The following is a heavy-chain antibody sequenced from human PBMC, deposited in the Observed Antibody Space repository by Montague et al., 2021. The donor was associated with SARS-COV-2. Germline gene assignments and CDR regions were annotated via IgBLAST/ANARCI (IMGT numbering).Heavy chain of an antibody. Sequence: TLSLTCTVSGGSISSSCYYWSWIRQHPGKGLEWIGYIYYGGSAYYNPSLKSRVTISVDTSKNQFSLKLSSVTAAATAVYYCASARIIIIVVVDAFDIWGQGTTVTVSS. CDR1: GGSISSSCYY. CDR2: IYYGGSA. D-gene: IGHD3-22*01. J-gene: IGHJ3*02. V-gene: IGHV4-31*03. CDR3: ASARIIIIVVVDAFDI.